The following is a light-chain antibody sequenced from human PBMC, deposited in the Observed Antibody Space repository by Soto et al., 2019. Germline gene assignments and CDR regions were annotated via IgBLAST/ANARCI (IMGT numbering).Light chain of an antibody. CDR2: EVS. CDR1: SSDDGGYNC. J-gene: IGLJ2*01. V-gene: IGLV2-8*01. Sequence: QSALTQAPSASGSPGQSVTISCTGTSSDDGGYNCVSWYQQHPGKAPKLMIYEVSKRPSGVPDRFSGSKSGNTASLTVSGLQAEDEADYYCSSYAGSNIPVVFGGGTKLTVL. CDR3: SSYAGSNIPVV.